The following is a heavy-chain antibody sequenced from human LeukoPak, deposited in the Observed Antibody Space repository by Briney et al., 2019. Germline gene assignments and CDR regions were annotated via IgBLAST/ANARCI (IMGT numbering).Heavy chain of an antibody. D-gene: IGHD3-10*01. CDR2: IYHSGST. CDR1: GGSISSGGYS. V-gene: IGHV4-30-2*01. Sequence: SETLSLTCAVSGGSISSGGYSWSWIRQPPGKGLEWIGYIYHSGSTYYNPSLKSRVTISVDRSKNQFSLKLSSVTAADTAVYYCARGGGFSLWFGESLGTPGWFDPWGQGALVTVSS. J-gene: IGHJ5*02. CDR3: ARGGGFSLWFGESLGTPGWFDP.